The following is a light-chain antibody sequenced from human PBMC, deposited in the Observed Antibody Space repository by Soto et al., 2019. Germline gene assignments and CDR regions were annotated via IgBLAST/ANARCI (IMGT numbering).Light chain of an antibody. CDR1: SSDLGGLNY. CDR2: KVD. Sequence: QSALTQPASVSGSPGQSITIPCSGRSSDLGGLNYVSWYQQHPGKVPKLIIYKVDNRPSGISDRFSASKSGNTASLTISGLQAEDEAHYYCSSYTTVPSPHLVFAGGTKVTVL. V-gene: IGLV2-14*01. J-gene: IGLJ3*02. CDR3: SSYTTVPSPHLV.